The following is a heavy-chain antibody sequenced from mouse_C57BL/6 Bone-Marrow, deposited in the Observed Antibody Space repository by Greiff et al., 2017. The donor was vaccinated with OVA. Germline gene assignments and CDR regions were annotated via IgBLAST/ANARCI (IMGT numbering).Heavy chain of an antibody. J-gene: IGHJ2*01. D-gene: IGHD2-3*01. CDR2: ILPSIGRT. Sequence: VQLQQSGSELRSPGSSVKLSCKDFDSEVFPIAYMSWVRQKPGHGFEWIGGILPSIGRTIYGEKFEDKATLDADTLSNTAYLELNSLTSEDSAIYYCARGDGYYDYFDYWGQGTTLTVSS. CDR1: DSEVFPIAY. V-gene: IGHV15-2*01. CDR3: ARGDGYYDYFDY.